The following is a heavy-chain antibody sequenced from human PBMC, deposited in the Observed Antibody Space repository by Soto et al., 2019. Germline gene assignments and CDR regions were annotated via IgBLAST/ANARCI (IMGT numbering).Heavy chain of an antibody. CDR3: ASPQGILTGYYNYYYYGMDV. CDR1: GGSISSSSYY. D-gene: IGHD3-9*01. CDR2: IYYSGST. Sequence: ETLSLTCTVSGGSISSSSYYWGWIRQPPGKGLEWIGSIYYSGSTYYNPSLKSRVTISVDTSKNQFSLKLSSVTAADTAVYYCASPQGILTGYYNYYYYGMDVWGQGTTVS. J-gene: IGHJ6*02. V-gene: IGHV4-39*01.